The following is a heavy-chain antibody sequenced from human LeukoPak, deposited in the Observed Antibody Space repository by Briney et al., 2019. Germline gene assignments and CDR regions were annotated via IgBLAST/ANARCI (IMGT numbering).Heavy chain of an antibody. Sequence: ASVKVSCKASGYTFTSYGISWVRQAPGQGLKWMGWISAYNGNTNYAQKLQGRVTMTTDTSTSTAYMELRSLRSDDTAVYYCATSSLNYYGSGSYYGYWGQGTLVTVSS. D-gene: IGHD3-10*01. CDR2: ISAYNGNT. J-gene: IGHJ4*02. CDR3: ATSSLNYYGSGSYYGY. V-gene: IGHV1-18*01. CDR1: GYTFTSYG.